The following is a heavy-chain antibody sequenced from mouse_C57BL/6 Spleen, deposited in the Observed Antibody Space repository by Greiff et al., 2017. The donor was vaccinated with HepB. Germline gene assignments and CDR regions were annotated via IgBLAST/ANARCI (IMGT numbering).Heavy chain of an antibody. CDR2: IDPSDSYT. J-gene: IGHJ4*01. CDR1: GYTFTSYW. CDR3: ARGAMDY. V-gene: IGHV1-69*01. Sequence: QVQLQQPGAELVMPGASVKLSCTASGYTFTSYWMHWVKQRPGQGLEWIGEIDPSDSYTNYNQKFKGKSTLTVDKSSSTAYMQLSSLTSEDSAVYYCARGAMDYWGQGTSVTVSS.